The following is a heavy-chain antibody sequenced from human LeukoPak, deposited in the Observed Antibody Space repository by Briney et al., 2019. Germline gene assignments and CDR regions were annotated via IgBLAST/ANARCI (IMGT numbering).Heavy chain of an antibody. D-gene: IGHD1-26*01. CDR2: IIPIFGTA. CDR1: GGTFSSYA. CDR3: ARDSFGYYGFDP. V-gene: IGHV1-69*06. J-gene: IGHJ5*02. Sequence: ASVKVSCKASGGTFSSYAISWVRQAPGQGLEWMGGIIPIFGTANYAQKFQGRVTITADKSTSTAYMELSSLRSEDTAVYYCARDSFGYYGFDPWGQGTLVTVSS.